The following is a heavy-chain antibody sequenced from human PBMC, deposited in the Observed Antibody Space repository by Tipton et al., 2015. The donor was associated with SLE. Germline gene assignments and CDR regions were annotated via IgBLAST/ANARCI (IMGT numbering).Heavy chain of an antibody. CDR1: GYSFTSYW. CDR3: ARIVNDFWSGYYTGFDC. Sequence: QLVQSGAEVKKPGESLRISCKGSGYSFTSYWISWVRQMPGKGLEWMGRIDPSDSYTNYSPSFQGHVTISADQSISTAYLQWSSLKASDTAMYYCARIVNDFWSGYYTGFDCWGQGTLVTVSS. D-gene: IGHD3-3*01. CDR2: IDPSDSYT. J-gene: IGHJ4*02. V-gene: IGHV5-10-1*01.